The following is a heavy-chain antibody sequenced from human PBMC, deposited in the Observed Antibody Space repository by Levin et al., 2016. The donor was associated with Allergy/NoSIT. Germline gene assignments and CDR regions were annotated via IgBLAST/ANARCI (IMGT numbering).Heavy chain of an antibody. D-gene: IGHD3-22*01. CDR2: ISAYNGNT. J-gene: IGHJ4*02. CDR3: ARDRHSSGYYYAQPFDY. Sequence: WVRQAPGQGLEWMGWISAYNGNTNYAQKLQGRVTMTTDTSTSTAYMELRSLRSDDTAVYYCARDRHSSGYYYAQPFDYWGQGTLVTVSS. V-gene: IGHV1-18*01.